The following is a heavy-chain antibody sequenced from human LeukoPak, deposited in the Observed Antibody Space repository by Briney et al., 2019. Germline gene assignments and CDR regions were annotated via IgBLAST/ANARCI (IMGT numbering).Heavy chain of an antibody. V-gene: IGHV3-23*01. J-gene: IGHJ4*02. CDR1: GITLSNYG. Sequence: PGGSLRLSCVVSGITLSNYGMSWVRQAPGKGLEWVAGISDRGGSTNYADSVKGRFTISRANPKNTLYLQMNSLRSEDTAVYFCAKRGVVIRAVLVVGFHKEAYYFDSWGQGALGTVSS. D-gene: IGHD2-15*01. CDR3: AKRGVVIRAVLVVGFHKEAYYFDS. CDR2: ISDRGGST.